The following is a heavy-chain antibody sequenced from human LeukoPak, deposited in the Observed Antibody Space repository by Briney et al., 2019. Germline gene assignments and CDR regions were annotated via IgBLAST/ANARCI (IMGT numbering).Heavy chain of an antibody. CDR1: GFTFSSYG. V-gene: IGHV3-30*18. Sequence: GGSLRLSCAASGFTFSSYGMHWVRQAPGKGLECVAVISYDGSNKYYVDSVKGRFTISRDNSKNTLYLQMNSLRAEDTAVYYCAKEWGSGWSSFDYWGQGTLVTVSS. D-gene: IGHD6-19*01. CDR2: ISYDGSNK. J-gene: IGHJ4*02. CDR3: AKEWGSGWSSFDY.